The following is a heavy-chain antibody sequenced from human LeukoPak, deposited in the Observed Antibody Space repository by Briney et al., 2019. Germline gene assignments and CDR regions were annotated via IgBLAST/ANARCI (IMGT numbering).Heavy chain of an antibody. CDR3: AKGYYGSGSYDY. V-gene: IGHV3-74*01. D-gene: IGHD3-10*01. Sequence: GGSLRLSCAASGFTFSNHWMHWVRQAPGKGLMWVSRINRGGSRTDYADSVKGRFTISRDNSRSTLYLQMNSLRAEDTALYYCAKGYYGSGSYDYWGQGTLVTVSS. CDR1: GFTFSNHW. CDR2: INRGGSRT. J-gene: IGHJ4*02.